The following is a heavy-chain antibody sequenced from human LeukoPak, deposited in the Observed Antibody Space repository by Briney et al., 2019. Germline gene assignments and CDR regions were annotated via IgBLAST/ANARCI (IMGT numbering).Heavy chain of an antibody. V-gene: IGHV4-34*01. J-gene: IGHJ2*01. Sequence: SETLSLTCAVYGGSLNDYYWSWIRQPPGEGLEWIGEINHSGSTNYNPSLKSRVTISVDTSKNQFSLRLSSVTAADTAVYYCARDIAAAGPWYFDLWGRGTLVTVSS. D-gene: IGHD6-13*01. CDR2: INHSGST. CDR3: ARDIAAAGPWYFDL. CDR1: GGSLNDYY.